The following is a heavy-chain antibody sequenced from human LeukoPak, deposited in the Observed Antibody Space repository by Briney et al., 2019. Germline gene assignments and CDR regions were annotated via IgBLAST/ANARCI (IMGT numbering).Heavy chain of an antibody. V-gene: IGHV5-51*01. Sequence: GESLKISCRGSGYDFTRIWIGWVRQLPGKGLEWMGFIYPGRSDTRYSPSFQGQVTISADTSINTAYLQWNTVKTSDSAIYYCTVPPRGVTPVVDFSGQGTLVTVSS. CDR2: IYPGRSDT. D-gene: IGHD2-21*02. CDR1: GYDFTRIW. J-gene: IGHJ4*02. CDR3: TVPPRGVTPVVDF.